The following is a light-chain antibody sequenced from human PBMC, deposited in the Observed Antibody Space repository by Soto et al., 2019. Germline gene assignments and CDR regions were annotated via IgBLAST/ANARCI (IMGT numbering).Light chain of an antibody. Sequence: DIQLTQSPSFLSASVGDRVTITCRARQDVSRYLAWYQQKPGKAPNLLIYAASTLRSGVPSRFSGSGSETEFTLTISSLQPEDFATYYCQQLNSYVFAFGPGTKVYIK. CDR2: AAS. V-gene: IGKV1-9*01. CDR1: QDVSRY. CDR3: QQLNSYVFA. J-gene: IGKJ3*01.